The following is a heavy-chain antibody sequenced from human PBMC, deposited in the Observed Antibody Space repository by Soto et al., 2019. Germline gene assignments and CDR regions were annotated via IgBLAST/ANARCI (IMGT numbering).Heavy chain of an antibody. V-gene: IGHV3-23*01. CDR2: ISGSGGST. CDR3: AKEPPHQWLAFDY. CDR1: GFTFRSFT. D-gene: IGHD6-19*01. J-gene: IGHJ4*02. Sequence: XGSRRLSCAAAGFTFRSFTMNWVRQAPGKGLEWVSAISGSGGSTYYADSVKGRFTISRDNSKNTLYLQMNSLRAEDTAVYYCAKEPPHQWLAFDYWGQGTLVTVSS.